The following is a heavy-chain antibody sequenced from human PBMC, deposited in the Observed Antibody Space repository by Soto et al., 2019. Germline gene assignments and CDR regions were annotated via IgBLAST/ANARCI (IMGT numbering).Heavy chain of an antibody. V-gene: IGHV3-15*01. CDR2: IKSKADGGTT. J-gene: IGHJ4*02. CDR3: TTDPDQAPAIRFDF. D-gene: IGHD5-12*01. CDR1: GLNFSHAW. Sequence: GGSLILSCAASGLNFSHAWMSWVRPAQGKGLEWVGRIKSKADGGTTDYAAPVKGRFTISRDDSKNTLYLQMSSLKTEDTAVYYCTTDPDQAPAIRFDFWGQGDLVIVS.